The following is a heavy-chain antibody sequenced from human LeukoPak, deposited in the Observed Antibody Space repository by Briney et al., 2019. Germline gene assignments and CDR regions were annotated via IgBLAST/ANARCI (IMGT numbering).Heavy chain of an antibody. CDR2: IRSKAYGGTT. D-gene: IGHD3-22*01. CDR1: EFTFGVYA. V-gene: IGHV3-49*03. CDR3: TRSHSSGYGPVDY. Sequence: PGGSLRLSCTASEFTFGVYALSWFRQAPGKGLEWVGFIRSKAYGGTTEYAASVKGRFTISRDDSKNSLYLQMNSLKSEDTAVYYCTRSHSSGYGPVDYWGQGTLVTVSS. J-gene: IGHJ4*02.